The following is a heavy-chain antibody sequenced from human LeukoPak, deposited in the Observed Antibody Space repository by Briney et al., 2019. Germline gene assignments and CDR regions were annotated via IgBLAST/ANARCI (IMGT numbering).Heavy chain of an antibody. D-gene: IGHD3-3*01. V-gene: IGHV1-69*04. Sequence: SVKVSCKASGGTFSSYTISWVRQAPGQGLEWMGRIIPILGIADYAQKFQGRVTITADKSTSTAYMELSSLRSEDTAVYYCARDDGYYDFWSGSRWFDPWGQGTLVTVSS. CDR1: GGTFSSYT. CDR2: IIPILGIA. CDR3: ARDDGYYDFWSGSRWFDP. J-gene: IGHJ5*02.